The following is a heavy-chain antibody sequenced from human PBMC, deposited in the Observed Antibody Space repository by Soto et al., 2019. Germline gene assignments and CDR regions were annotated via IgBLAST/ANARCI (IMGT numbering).Heavy chain of an antibody. J-gene: IGHJ3*02. Sequence: QVQLVESGGGVVQPGRSLRLSCAASGFTFSSYAMHWVRQAPGKGLEWVAVISYDGSNKYYADSVKGRFTISRDNSKNTLYLQMNSLRAEDTAVYYCAEVPDSSSWGGVAFDIWGQGTMVTVSS. CDR2: ISYDGSNK. CDR3: AEVPDSSSWGGVAFDI. V-gene: IGHV3-30-3*01. CDR1: GFTFSSYA. D-gene: IGHD6-13*01.